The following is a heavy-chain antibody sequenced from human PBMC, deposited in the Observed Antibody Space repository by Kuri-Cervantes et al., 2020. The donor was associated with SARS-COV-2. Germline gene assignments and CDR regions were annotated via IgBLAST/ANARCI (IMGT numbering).Heavy chain of an antibody. CDR3: ARTMTYYYYYGMDV. Sequence: SVKVSCKASGYTFSVNYIHWVRQAPGQGLEWMGGIIPIFGTANYAQKFQGRVTITADKSTSTAYMELSSLRSEDTAVYYCARTMTYYYYYGMDVWGQGTTVTVSS. CDR1: GYTFSVNY. D-gene: IGHD3-22*01. J-gene: IGHJ6*02. V-gene: IGHV1-69*06. CDR2: IIPIFGTA.